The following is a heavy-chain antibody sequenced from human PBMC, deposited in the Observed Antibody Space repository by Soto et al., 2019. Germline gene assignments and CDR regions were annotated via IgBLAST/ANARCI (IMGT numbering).Heavy chain of an antibody. CDR3: ARDLRVAVLRDGSGRPVDY. D-gene: IGHD3-10*01. CDR1: GFTFSSYS. CDR2: ISSSSSYI. Sequence: EVQLVESGGGLVKPGGSLRLSCAASGFTFSSYSMNLVRQAPGKGLEWVSSISSSSSYIYYADSVKGRFTISRDNAKNSLYLQRNSLRAEDTAVYYCARDLRVAVLRDGSGRPVDYWGQGTLVTVSS. V-gene: IGHV3-21*01. J-gene: IGHJ4*02.